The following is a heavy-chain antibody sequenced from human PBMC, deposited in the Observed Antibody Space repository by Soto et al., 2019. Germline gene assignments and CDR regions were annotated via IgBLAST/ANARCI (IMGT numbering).Heavy chain of an antibody. CDR3: AREGGGVYCSGGSCYGRYFDF. CDR1: GFTVSNNY. J-gene: IGHJ4*02. V-gene: IGHV3-53*01. Sequence: GGSLRLSCAASGFTVSNNYMSWVRQAPGKGLEWVSIIYSGGSTYYADSVQGRFTISRDNSKNTLFLQMSSLRAEDTAVYYCAREGGGVYCSGGSCYGRYFDFWGQGTRVTVSS. CDR2: IYSGGST. D-gene: IGHD2-15*01.